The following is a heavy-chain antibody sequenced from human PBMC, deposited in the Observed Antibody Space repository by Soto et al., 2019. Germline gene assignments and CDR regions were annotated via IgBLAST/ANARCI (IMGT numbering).Heavy chain of an antibody. J-gene: IGHJ4*02. CDR1: GYTFTSYG. V-gene: IGHV1-18*01. CDR3: ARLGYCSGGSCFLAGLFDY. Sequence: ASVKVSCKASGYTFTSYGISWVRQAPGQGLEWMGWISAYNGNTNYAQKLQGRGTMTTDTSTSTAYMELRSLRSDDTAVYYCARLGYCSGGSCFLAGLFDYWGQGTLVTVSS. D-gene: IGHD2-15*01. CDR2: ISAYNGNT.